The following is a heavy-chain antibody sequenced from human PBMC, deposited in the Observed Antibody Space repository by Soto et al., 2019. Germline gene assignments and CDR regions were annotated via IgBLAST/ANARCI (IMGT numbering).Heavy chain of an antibody. V-gene: IGHV1-2*02. Sequence: QVHLVQSGAEVKKPGASVKVSCKASGYTFTDYYMHWVRQAPGQGLEWMGWINPNSGVTSYAQRFQGRVTMTRDTSISTAYMELSRLTSDDTAVYYCAREGGDIVQMVYALPWYWGQGTLVTVSS. CDR3: AREGGDIVQMVYALPWY. CDR1: GYTFTDYY. D-gene: IGHD2-8*01. CDR2: INPNSGVT. J-gene: IGHJ4*02.